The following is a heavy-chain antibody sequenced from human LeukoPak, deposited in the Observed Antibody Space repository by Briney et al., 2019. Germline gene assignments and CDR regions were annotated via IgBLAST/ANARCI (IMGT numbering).Heavy chain of an antibody. Sequence: SETLSLTCTVSGGSISSSSYYWGWIRQPPGKGLEWIGSIYYSGSTYYNPSLKSRVTISVDTSKNQFSLKPSSVTAADTAVYYCARAILSSGWYRDAFDIWGQGTMVTVSS. CDR3: ARAILSSGWYRDAFDI. J-gene: IGHJ3*02. CDR2: IYYSGST. CDR1: GGSISSSSYY. V-gene: IGHV4-39*07. D-gene: IGHD6-19*01.